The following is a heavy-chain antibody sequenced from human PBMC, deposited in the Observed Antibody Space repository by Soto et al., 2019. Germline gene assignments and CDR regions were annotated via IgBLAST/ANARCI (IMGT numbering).Heavy chain of an antibody. D-gene: IGHD5-18*01. Sequence: QLQLQESGPGLVKPSETLSLTCTVSGGSISSSNYYWGWVRQPPGKGLEWIGSIYYSGTTYYNPSLKSRVPISVDTSQNQFSLKLSSVTAADTAVYYCARQGYRFAHAFDYWGQGTLVTVSS. CDR1: GGSISSSNYY. J-gene: IGHJ4*02. CDR3: ARQGYRFAHAFDY. V-gene: IGHV4-39*01. CDR2: IYYSGTT.